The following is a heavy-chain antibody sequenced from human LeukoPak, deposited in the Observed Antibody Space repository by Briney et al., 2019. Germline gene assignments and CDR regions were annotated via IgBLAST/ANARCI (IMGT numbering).Heavy chain of an antibody. V-gene: IGHV1-2*02. CDR3: TRVRALAAAGTGARYFQD. D-gene: IGHD6-13*01. Sequence: ASVKVSCKASGYTFSDYHIHWLRQAPRPGLEWMGWSNPSSGGTNYAEKFHGRVAMTRDTSTNTAYMDLSRLRSDDTAVYFCTRVRALAAAGTGARYFQDWGQGTLVTVSS. CDR2: SNPSSGGT. CDR1: GYTFSDYH. J-gene: IGHJ1*01.